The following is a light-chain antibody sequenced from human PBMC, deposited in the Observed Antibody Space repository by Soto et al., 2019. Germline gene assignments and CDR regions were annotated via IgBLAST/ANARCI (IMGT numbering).Light chain of an antibody. CDR3: AAWDDSLSGPSYV. CDR1: SSNIGSNY. V-gene: IGLV1-47*01. CDR2: RNN. Sequence: GPPGERVGSSCSGSSSNIGSNYVYWYQQLPGTAPKLLIYRNNQRPSGVPDRFSGSKSGTSASLAISGLRSEDETDYYCAAWDDSLSGPSYVFGTGTKVTVL. J-gene: IGLJ1*01.